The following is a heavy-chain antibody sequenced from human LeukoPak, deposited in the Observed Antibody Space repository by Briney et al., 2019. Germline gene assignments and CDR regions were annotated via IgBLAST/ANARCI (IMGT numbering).Heavy chain of an antibody. V-gene: IGHV3-13*01. J-gene: IGHJ6*02. Sequence: GGSLRLSCAASGFTFSSCDMHWVRQATGKGLEWVSAIGTAGDTYYPGSVKGRFTISRENAKNSLYLQMNSLRAGDTAVYYCARGLRSGIAVAGSGMDVWGQGTTVTVSS. D-gene: IGHD6-19*01. CDR2: IGTAGDT. CDR1: GFTFSSCD. CDR3: ARGLRSGIAVAGSGMDV.